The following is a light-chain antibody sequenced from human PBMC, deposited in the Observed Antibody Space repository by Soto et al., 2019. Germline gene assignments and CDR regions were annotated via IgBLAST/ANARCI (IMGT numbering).Light chain of an antibody. Sequence: QSALTQPRSVSGSPGQSVTISCTGTSSDVGGYNYVSWYQQHPGKAPKLMIYDVSKRPSGVPDRFSGSKSGNTASLTISGLQAEDEADYYCCSYAGRYPHWVFGGGTKLTVL. CDR1: SSDVGGYNY. V-gene: IGLV2-11*01. CDR3: CSYAGRYPHWV. CDR2: DVS. J-gene: IGLJ3*02.